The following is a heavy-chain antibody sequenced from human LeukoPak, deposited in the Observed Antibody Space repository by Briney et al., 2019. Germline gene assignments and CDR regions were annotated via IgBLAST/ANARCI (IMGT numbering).Heavy chain of an antibody. CDR1: GYNFNDYY. J-gene: IGHJ4*02. CDR2: IHPDGGST. D-gene: IGHD2-2*02. Sequence: ASVKVSCKASGYNFNDYYIYWVRQAPGHGLESMGYIHPDGGSTNYAQKFQGRVTMTSDMSTNTVYMELRSLRSEDTAMYYCARAFNSIQPLYYWGQGTLVTVSS. V-gene: IGHV1-46*02. CDR3: ARAFNSIQPLYY.